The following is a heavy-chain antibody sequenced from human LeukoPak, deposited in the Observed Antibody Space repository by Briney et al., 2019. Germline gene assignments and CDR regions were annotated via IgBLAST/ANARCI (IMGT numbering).Heavy chain of an antibody. Sequence: GRSLRLSCAVSGFTLSDWYMSWIRQAPGKGLEWVSFISSSGNTIYYADSVKGRFTISRDHANNSLFLQMNSLRAEDTAVYYCARDRQVPAVVDYWGQGTLVAVSP. D-gene: IGHD2-2*01. V-gene: IGHV3-11*01. CDR2: ISSSGNTI. CDR1: GFTLSDWY. CDR3: ARDRQVPAVVDY. J-gene: IGHJ4*02.